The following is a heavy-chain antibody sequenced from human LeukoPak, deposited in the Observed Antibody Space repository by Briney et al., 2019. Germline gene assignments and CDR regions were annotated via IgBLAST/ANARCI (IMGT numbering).Heavy chain of an antibody. CDR1: GFTFSSYG. J-gene: IGHJ4*02. V-gene: IGHV3-23*01. CDR3: AKDRQPDWLFPVYYFDY. Sequence: GGTLRLSCAASGFTFSSYGMSWVRQAPGKGLEWVSTIIGSGGSAYYADSVKGRFTISRDNSNNTLYLQMNSLRAEDTAIYYCAKDRQPDWLFPVYYFDYWGQGTLVTVSS. CDR2: IIGSGGSA. D-gene: IGHD3-9*01.